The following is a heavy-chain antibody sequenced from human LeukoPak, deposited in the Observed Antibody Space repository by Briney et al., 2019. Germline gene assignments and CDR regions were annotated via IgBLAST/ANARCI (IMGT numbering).Heavy chain of an antibody. J-gene: IGHJ4*02. D-gene: IGHD3-3*01. CDR3: AREDDLTYYFDY. V-gene: IGHV4-30-4*08. CDR2: IYYSGIT. CDR1: GGSISSGDYY. Sequence: SQTLSLXCTVSGGSISSGDYYWSWIRQPPGKGLEWIGYIYYSGITYYNPSLKSRVTISVDTSKNQFSLKLSSVTAADTAVYYCAREDDLTYYFDYWGQGTLVTVSS.